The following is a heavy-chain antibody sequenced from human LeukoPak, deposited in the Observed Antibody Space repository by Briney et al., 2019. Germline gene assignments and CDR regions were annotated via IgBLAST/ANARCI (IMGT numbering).Heavy chain of an antibody. Sequence: GGSLRLSCAVSGLTFSSSWMDWVRQSPGKGLEWVASINPDGNKKYSADSVKGRFTISRDNAENSLYLQLNSLRAEDTAVYYCARDRKYGDYWGQGILVTVSS. CDR3: ARDRKYGDY. V-gene: IGHV3-7*01. CDR1: GLTFSSSW. CDR2: INPDGNKK. J-gene: IGHJ4*02. D-gene: IGHD4-17*01.